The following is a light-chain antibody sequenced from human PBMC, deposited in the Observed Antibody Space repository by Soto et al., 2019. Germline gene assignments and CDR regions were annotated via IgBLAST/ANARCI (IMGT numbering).Light chain of an antibody. V-gene: IGLV2-14*01. CDR3: SSYTSSSTLGV. CDR2: DVS. Sequence: QSVLTQPASMSVSPGQSITISCTGTSSDVGGYNYVSWYQQHPGKAPKLMIYDVSNRPSGVSNRFSGSKSGNTASLTISGLQAEDEADYYCSSYTSSSTLGVFGTGTKVTVL. CDR1: SSDVGGYNY. J-gene: IGLJ1*01.